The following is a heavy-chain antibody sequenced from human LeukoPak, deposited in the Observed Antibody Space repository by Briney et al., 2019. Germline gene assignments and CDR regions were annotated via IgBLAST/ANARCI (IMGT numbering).Heavy chain of an antibody. J-gene: IGHJ1*01. CDR1: GFTFSSYA. CDR2: ISGSGGST. Sequence: GGSLRLSCAASGFTFSSYAMSWVRQTPGKGLEWVSAISGSGGSTYYADSVKGRSTISRDNSKNTLYLQMNSLRAEDTAVYYCATLYSSGWYVPVGYFQHWGQGTLVAVSS. D-gene: IGHD6-19*01. CDR3: ATLYSSGWYVPVGYFQH. V-gene: IGHV3-23*01.